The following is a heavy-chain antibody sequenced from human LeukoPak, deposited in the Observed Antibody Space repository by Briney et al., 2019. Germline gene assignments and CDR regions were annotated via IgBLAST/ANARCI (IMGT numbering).Heavy chain of an antibody. CDR1: GGSISSSNYY. Sequence: PSETLSLTCTVSGGSISSSNYYWGWIRQPPGKGLEWIGPISHSGSTYYNPSLKSRVTMSVDTSKNQFSLKLSSVTAADTAVYYCAVEYSSSFYDYWGQGTLVTVSS. CDR3: AVEYSSSFYDY. D-gene: IGHD6-6*01. V-gene: IGHV4-39*07. J-gene: IGHJ4*02. CDR2: ISHSGST.